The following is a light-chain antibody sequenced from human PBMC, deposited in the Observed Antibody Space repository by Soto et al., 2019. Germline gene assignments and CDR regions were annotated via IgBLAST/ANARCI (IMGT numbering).Light chain of an antibody. CDR1: QSILYSSDNKNY. Sequence: DIVMTQSPDSLAVSLGERATINCKSSQSILYSSDNKNYLAWYQQKPGQPPHLLIYWASTRESGVPDRFSGSGSGTDFTLTISSLQAEDVAVYYCQQYYNTPFTFGPGTKVEVK. J-gene: IGKJ3*01. V-gene: IGKV4-1*01. CDR2: WAS. CDR3: QQYYNTPFT.